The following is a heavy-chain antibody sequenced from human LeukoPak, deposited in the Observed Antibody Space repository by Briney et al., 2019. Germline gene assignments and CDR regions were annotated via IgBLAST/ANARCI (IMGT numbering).Heavy chain of an antibody. CDR1: GVSVSDYH. J-gene: IGHJ4*02. Sequence: SETLSLTCSVSGVSVSDYHWIWIRQPPAKGLEWMGYFSYSGSTRYNPSLKSRVTMSVDTSKNQFSLRLISVAAADTAVYYCARMYSGTSYYFDFWGQGTLVTVSS. CDR2: FSYSGST. CDR3: ARMYSGTSYYFDF. D-gene: IGHD1-26*01. V-gene: IGHV4-59*02.